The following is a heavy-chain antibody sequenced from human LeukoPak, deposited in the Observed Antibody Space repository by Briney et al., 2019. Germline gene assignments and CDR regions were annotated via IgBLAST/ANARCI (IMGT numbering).Heavy chain of an antibody. Sequence: GGSLRLSCAASGFTFRNYGMHWVRRAPGKGLEGVTGISHDENKKYYADSVKGRFTISRDNSQSTVYLQMNSLSTEDTAVYYCTKGGGTYYNPFDPWSQGTLVTVSS. CDR1: GFTFRNYG. J-gene: IGHJ5*02. D-gene: IGHD3-10*01. CDR2: ISHDENKK. V-gene: IGHV3-30*18. CDR3: TKGGGTYYNPFDP.